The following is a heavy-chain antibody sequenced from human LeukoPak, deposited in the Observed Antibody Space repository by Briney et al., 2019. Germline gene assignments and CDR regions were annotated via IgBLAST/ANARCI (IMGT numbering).Heavy chain of an antibody. J-gene: IGHJ4*02. V-gene: IGHV3-23*01. CDR1: GFTFKTYA. Sequence: GGSLRLSCAASGFTFKTYAMLWVRQAPGKGLEWVSAIGGDGVSRDYSDSVKGRFTISRDNSKNTLYLQMNSLRVEDTALYFCAKRVGGTPDNWGLGTLVTVSS. D-gene: IGHD1-26*01. CDR2: IGGDGVSR. CDR3: AKRVGGTPDN.